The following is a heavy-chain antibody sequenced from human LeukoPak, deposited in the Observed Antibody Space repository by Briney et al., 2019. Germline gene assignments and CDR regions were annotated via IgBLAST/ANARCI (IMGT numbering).Heavy chain of an antibody. CDR1: GASINNYY. CDR2: IYYYGST. Sequence: SETLSLTCTVSGASINNYYWSWIRQPPGKGLEWIGYIYYYGSTNYNPSLKSRVTISVDTSENQFSLRLTSVTAADTAVYYCVRLRGSSGPIAHWGQGTLVTVSS. CDR3: VRLRGSSGPIAH. J-gene: IGHJ4*02. V-gene: IGHV4-59*01. D-gene: IGHD3-22*01.